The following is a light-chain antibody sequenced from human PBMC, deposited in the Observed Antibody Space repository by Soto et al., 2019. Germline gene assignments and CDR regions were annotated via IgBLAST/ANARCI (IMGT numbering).Light chain of an antibody. Sequence: EIVLTQSPCTLSLSPGERATLSCRASQSVSGSYLAWYQQKPGQAPRLLISGASTRATAIPARFSGSASGTEFTLTISSLQSEDFALYYCQQYNNWPWTFGQGTKVDIK. CDR3: QQYNNWPWT. V-gene: IGKV3-15*01. CDR1: QSVSGSY. CDR2: GAS. J-gene: IGKJ1*01.